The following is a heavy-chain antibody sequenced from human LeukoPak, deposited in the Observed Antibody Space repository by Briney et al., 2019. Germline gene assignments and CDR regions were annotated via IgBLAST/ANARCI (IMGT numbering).Heavy chain of an antibody. Sequence: SVKVSCKATGGTFSSYAFSWVRQAPGQGLEWMGRIIPILATEFYAQKVQDRLTITADPSTSTAYMELSSLRSDDTAVYYCARDRRAAGGFFSPEYWGQGTQVTVSS. CDR1: GGTFSSYA. CDR3: ARDRRAAGGFFSPEY. V-gene: IGHV1-69*11. J-gene: IGHJ4*02. D-gene: IGHD6-13*01. CDR2: IIPILATE.